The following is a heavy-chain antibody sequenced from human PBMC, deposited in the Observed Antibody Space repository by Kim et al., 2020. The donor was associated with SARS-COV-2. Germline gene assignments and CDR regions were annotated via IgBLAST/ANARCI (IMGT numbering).Heavy chain of an antibody. J-gene: IGHJ4*02. Sequence: LKSRATISGDTSTNQFSLKLSSVTAADTAVYYCARGVYDILTGYTYYFDYWGQGTLVTVSS. V-gene: IGHV4-34*04. D-gene: IGHD3-9*01. CDR3: ARGVYDILTGYTYYFDY.